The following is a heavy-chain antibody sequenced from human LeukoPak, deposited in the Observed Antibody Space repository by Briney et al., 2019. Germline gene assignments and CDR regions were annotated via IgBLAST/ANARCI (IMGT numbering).Heavy chain of an antibody. Sequence: GGSLRLSCAASGLTFSSYSMNWVRQAPGKGLEWVSSISSSSSYIYYADSVKGRFTISRDNAKNSLYLQMNSLRAEDTAVYYCARDSSGYYVPRYFQHWGQGTLVTVSS. CDR1: GLTFSSYS. V-gene: IGHV3-21*01. CDR2: ISSSSSYI. CDR3: ARDSSGYYVPRYFQH. J-gene: IGHJ1*01. D-gene: IGHD3-22*01.